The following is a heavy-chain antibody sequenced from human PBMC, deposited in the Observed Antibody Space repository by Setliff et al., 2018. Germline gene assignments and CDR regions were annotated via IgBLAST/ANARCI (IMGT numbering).Heavy chain of an antibody. J-gene: IGHJ5*02. CDR1: GYTFRQSI. V-gene: IGHV1-18*01. CDR2: IGVYSGNT. D-gene: IGHD3-3*01. Sequence: VASVKVSCKASGYTFRQSIVSWVRQAPGQGLEWLGWIGVYSGNTYSAQRFQGRVSLTTDESTNTAYLELRGLRSDDTAVYYCMRLVRFCSRTVCQRTSGDEAWGQGTRGTAPQ. CDR3: MRLVRFCSRTVCQRTSGDEA.